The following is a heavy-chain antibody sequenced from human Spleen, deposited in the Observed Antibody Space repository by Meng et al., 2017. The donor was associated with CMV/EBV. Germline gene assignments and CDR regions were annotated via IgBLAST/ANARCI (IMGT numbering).Heavy chain of an antibody. CDR2: INPNSGGT. V-gene: IGHV1-2*02. J-gene: IGHJ5*02. D-gene: IGHD2-21*01. Sequence: ASVKVSCKASGYTFTGHFMHWVRQAPGQGLEWVGWINPNSGGTNYAQKFQGRVTMTRDTSISAAYMELSRLRSDDTAVYYCATIAYCGGDCYQVHPLYDHWGQGTLVTVSS. CDR1: GYTFTGHF. CDR3: ATIAYCGGDCYQVHPLYDH.